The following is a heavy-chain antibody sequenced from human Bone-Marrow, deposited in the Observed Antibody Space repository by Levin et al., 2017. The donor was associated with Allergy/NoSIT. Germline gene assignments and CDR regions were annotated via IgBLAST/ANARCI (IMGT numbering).Heavy chain of an antibody. CDR3: ERAEDKDVGGVDEDGYVVGMDV. Sequence: ASVKVSCKASGYTFTGYSMHWVRQAPGQGLEWMGWINANSGVTKFSQKFKGRVTMTRDTSINTAYMELRRLTSDDTAAYFCERAEDKDVGGVDEDGYVVGMDVWGQGTTVTVSS. CDR1: GYTFTGYS. V-gene: IGHV1-2*02. D-gene: IGHD1-26*01. CDR2: INANSGVT. J-gene: IGHJ6*02.